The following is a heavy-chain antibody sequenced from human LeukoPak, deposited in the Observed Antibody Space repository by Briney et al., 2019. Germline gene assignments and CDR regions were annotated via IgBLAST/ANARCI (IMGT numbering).Heavy chain of an antibody. CDR3: AKAGIAAAAIGNYFDY. V-gene: IGHV3-23*01. D-gene: IGHD6-13*01. CDR1: GFTFSSYA. Sequence: GGSLRLSCAASGFTFSSYAMSWVRQAPGKGLEWVSAISGSGGSTYYADSVKGRFTISRDNSNNTLYLQMNSLRAEDTAVYYCAKAGIAAAAIGNYFDYWGQGTLVTVSS. J-gene: IGHJ4*02. CDR2: ISGSGGST.